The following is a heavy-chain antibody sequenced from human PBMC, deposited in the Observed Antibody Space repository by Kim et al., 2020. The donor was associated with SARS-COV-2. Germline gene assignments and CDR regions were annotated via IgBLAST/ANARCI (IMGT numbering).Heavy chain of an antibody. J-gene: IGHJ6*02. V-gene: IGHV1-69*13. CDR2: IIPIFGTA. CDR3: AREGADTAMVGAYYYYYGMDV. Sequence: SVKVSCKASGGTFSSYAISWVRQAPGQGLEWMGGIIPIFGTANYAQKFQGRVTITADESTSTAYMELSSLRSEDTAVYYCAREGADTAMVGAYYYYYGMDVWGQGTTVTVSS. CDR1: GGTFSSYA. D-gene: IGHD5-18*01.